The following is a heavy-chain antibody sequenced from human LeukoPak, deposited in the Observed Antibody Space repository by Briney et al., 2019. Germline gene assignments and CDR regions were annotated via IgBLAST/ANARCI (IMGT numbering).Heavy chain of an antibody. CDR3: ARKYSSSWYSHYYYYYMDV. CDR1: GGSFSGYY. J-gene: IGHJ6*03. V-gene: IGHV4-34*01. D-gene: IGHD6-13*01. CDR2: INHSGST. Sequence: SETLSLTCAVYGGSFSGYYWSWIRQPPGKGLEWIGEINHSGSTNYNPSLKSRVTISVDTSKNQFSLKLSSVTAADTAVYYCARKYSSSWYSHYYYYYMDVWGKGTTVTISS.